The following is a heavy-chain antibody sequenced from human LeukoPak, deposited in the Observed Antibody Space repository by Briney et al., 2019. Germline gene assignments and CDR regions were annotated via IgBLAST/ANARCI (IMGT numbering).Heavy chain of an antibody. J-gene: IGHJ6*02. CDR1: GDSVSSNSAA. V-gene: IGHV6-1*01. CDR3: ARARVRQWPCPLYYYYGVDV. Sequence: SQTLSLTCALSGDSVSSNSAAWNWIRQSPSRGLEWLGRTYYRSKWYNDYAVSVKSRITINPDTSKNQFSLQLNSVTPEDTAVYYCARARVRQWPCPLYYYYGVDVWGQGTTVTVSS. D-gene: IGHD6-19*01. CDR2: TYYRSKWYN.